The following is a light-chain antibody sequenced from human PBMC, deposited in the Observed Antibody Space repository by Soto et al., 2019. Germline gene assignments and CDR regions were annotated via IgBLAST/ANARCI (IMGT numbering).Light chain of an antibody. CDR1: SSDVGGYKY. V-gene: IGLV2-14*01. J-gene: IGLJ2*01. CDR2: EVN. Sequence: QSALTQPASVSGSPGQSITISCTGTSSDVGGYKYVSWYQQHTDKAPKLMIYEVNNRPSGVSNRFSGSKSGNTASLTISGLQAEDEGDYYCSSYTSSSTVVFGGGTKLTVL. CDR3: SSYTSSSTVV.